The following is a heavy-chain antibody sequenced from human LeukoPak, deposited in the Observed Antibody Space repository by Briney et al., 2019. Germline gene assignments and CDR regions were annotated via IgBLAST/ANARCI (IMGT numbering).Heavy chain of an antibody. Sequence: SETLSLTCTVSGGSISRYYWSWIRQPPGKELEWIGYIYYSGSTNYNPSLKSRVTISVDTSKNQFSLKLSSVTAADTAVYYCAREVRAAIAHDAFDIWGQGTMVTVSS. D-gene: IGHD5-18*01. CDR1: GGSISRYY. CDR2: IYYSGST. J-gene: IGHJ3*02. V-gene: IGHV4-59*01. CDR3: AREVRAAIAHDAFDI.